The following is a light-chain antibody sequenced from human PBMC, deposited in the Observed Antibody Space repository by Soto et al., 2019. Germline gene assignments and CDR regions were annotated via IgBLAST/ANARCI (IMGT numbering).Light chain of an antibody. V-gene: IGKV3-20*01. Sequence: EIVMTQSPATLSVPPGERATLSCRASQSVSSNLAWYQQKPGQAPRLLVYGASSRATGIADRFSGSGSGTDFTLTISRLEPEDFAVYYCQQYGSSRTFGQGTKV. CDR2: GAS. CDR1: QSVSSN. CDR3: QQYGSSRT. J-gene: IGKJ1*01.